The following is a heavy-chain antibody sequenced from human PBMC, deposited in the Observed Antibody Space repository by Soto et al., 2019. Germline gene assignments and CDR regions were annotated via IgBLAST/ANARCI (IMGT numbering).Heavy chain of an antibody. CDR1: GGIFSTYA. D-gene: IGHD3-10*01. J-gene: IGHJ4*02. V-gene: IGHV1-69*01. CDR2: IIPLFGTP. CDR3: ARDRDDYGSGNYYNRIGF. Sequence: QVQLVQSGAEVKKPGSSVKVSCKASGGIFSTYAISWLRQAPGQGLEWMGGIIPLFGTPNYAQRFQGRVTISADESTSTAYMDLSRLRSEETAVYYCARDRDDYGSGNYYNRIGFWGQGTLVTVSS.